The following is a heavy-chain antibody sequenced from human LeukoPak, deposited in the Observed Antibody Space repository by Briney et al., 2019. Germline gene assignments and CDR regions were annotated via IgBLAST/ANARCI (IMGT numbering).Heavy chain of an antibody. Sequence: GESLKISCKGSGYSFTSYWIGWVHQMPGKGLEWMGIIYPGDSDTRYSPSFQGQVTISADKSISTAYLQWSSLKASDTAMYYCARYAGHYDSSGYYYPYYFDYWGQGTLVTVSS. CDR2: IYPGDSDT. V-gene: IGHV5-51*07. J-gene: IGHJ4*02. D-gene: IGHD3-22*01. CDR1: GYSFTSYW. CDR3: ARYAGHYDSSGYYYPYYFDY.